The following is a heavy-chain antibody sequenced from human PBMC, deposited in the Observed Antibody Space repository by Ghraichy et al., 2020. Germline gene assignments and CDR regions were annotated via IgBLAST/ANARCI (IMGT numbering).Heavy chain of an antibody. CDR2: IKTKTAGGTT. V-gene: IGHV3-15*01. CDR3: ATTYYDSNGFWG. Sequence: SCAASGFTFTNAWMTWVRQAPGKGLEWVGRIKTKTAGGTTDYAAPVTGRFSISRDDSKNTLYLQMNSLKTEDSAVYYCATTYYDSNGFWGWGQGTLVTVSS. CDR1: GFTFTNAW. J-gene: IGHJ4*02. D-gene: IGHD3-22*01.